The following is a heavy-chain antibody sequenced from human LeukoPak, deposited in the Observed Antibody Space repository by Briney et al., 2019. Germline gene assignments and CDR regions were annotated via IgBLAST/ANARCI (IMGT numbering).Heavy chain of an antibody. Sequence: SETLSLTCSVSGVSISSDYWNWIRQPVGKGLEWIGRISLGGRTNYNPSLKSRVTVSLDKSKNQFSLKVTSVTAADTAVYYCARLNGSGSYAYFDYWGQGSLVIVSS. V-gene: IGHV4-4*07. CDR1: GVSISSDY. CDR2: ISLGGRT. D-gene: IGHD3-10*01. CDR3: ARLNGSGSYAYFDY. J-gene: IGHJ4*02.